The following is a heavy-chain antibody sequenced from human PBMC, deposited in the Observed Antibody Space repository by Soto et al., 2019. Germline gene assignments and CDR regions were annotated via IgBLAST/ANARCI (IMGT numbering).Heavy chain of an antibody. CDR3: AVPAAMGPYYYYYMDV. Sequence: EVQLLESGGGLVQPGGSLRLSCAASGFTFSSYAMSWVRQAPGKGLEWVSAISGSGGSTYYADSVKGRFTISRDNSKNTLYLQMNSLRAEATAVYYCAVPAAMGPYYYYYMDVWGKGTTVTVSS. CDR1: GFTFSSYA. CDR2: ISGSGGST. J-gene: IGHJ6*03. D-gene: IGHD2-2*01. V-gene: IGHV3-23*01.